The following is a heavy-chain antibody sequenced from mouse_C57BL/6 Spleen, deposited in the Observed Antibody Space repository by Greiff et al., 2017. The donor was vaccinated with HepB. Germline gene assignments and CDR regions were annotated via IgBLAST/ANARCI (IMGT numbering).Heavy chain of an antibody. CDR2: ISSGGSYT. Sequence: EVQGVESGGDLVKPGGSLKLSCAASGFTFSSYGMSWVRQTPDKRLEWVATISSGGSYTYYPDSVKGRFTISRDNAKNTLYLQMSSLKSEDTAMYYCARQDYGSRDYYAMDYWGQGTSVTVSS. V-gene: IGHV5-6*01. D-gene: IGHD1-1*01. CDR3: ARQDYGSRDYYAMDY. J-gene: IGHJ4*01. CDR1: GFTFSSYG.